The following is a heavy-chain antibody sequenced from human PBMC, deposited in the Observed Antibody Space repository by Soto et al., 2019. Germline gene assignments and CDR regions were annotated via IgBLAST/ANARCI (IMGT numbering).Heavy chain of an antibody. CDR2: VHDSWGS. CDR3: ARQWFGELPGLVDV. J-gene: IGHJ6*02. Sequence: QVPLQESGPGLVKPSETLSLSCTVSGGSISNYYWSWFRQTPGKGLEWIGYVHDSWGSNYNPSLKSRVVLSLDTSKSQFSLKLTSVTATDTAVYYWARQWFGELPGLVDVWRQGTTVTVSS. V-gene: IGHV4-59*08. CDR1: GGSISNYY. D-gene: IGHD3-10*01.